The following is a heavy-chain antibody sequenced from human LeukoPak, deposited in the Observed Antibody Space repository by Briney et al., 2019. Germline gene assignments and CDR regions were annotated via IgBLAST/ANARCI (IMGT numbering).Heavy chain of an antibody. J-gene: IGHJ5*02. Sequence: SETLSLTCTVSGGSISSSGSYWGWIRQPPGKGLEWIGSIYYSGNTYNPSLKSRVTISVDTSKNQFSLKLSSVTAADTAVYYCARGAAYSSSWYRGNWFDPWGQGTLVTVSS. CDR1: GGSISSSGSY. V-gene: IGHV4-39*07. CDR2: IYYSGNT. D-gene: IGHD6-13*01. CDR3: ARGAAYSSSWYRGNWFDP.